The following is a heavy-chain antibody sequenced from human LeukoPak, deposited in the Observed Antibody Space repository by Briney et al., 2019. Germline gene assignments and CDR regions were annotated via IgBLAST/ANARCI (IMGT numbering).Heavy chain of an antibody. CDR3: ARGRSTMVRGSPRARDAFDI. CDR2: IYYSGST. Sequence: ASETLSLTCTVSGGSISSGGYYWRWIRQHPGKGLEWIGYIYYSGSTYYNPSLKSRVTISVDTSKNQFSLKLSSVTAADTAVYYCARGRSTMVRGSPRARDAFDIWGQGTMVTVSS. V-gene: IGHV4-31*03. D-gene: IGHD3-10*01. CDR1: GGSISSGGYY. J-gene: IGHJ3*02.